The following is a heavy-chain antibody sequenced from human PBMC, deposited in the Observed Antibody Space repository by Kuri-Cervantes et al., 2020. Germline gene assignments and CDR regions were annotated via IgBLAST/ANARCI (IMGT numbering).Heavy chain of an antibody. Sequence: ASVKVSCKASGYTFTSYGISWVRQAPGQGLEWMGWISAYNGDTNYAQKLQGRVTMTTDTSTSTAYMELRSLRSEDTAVYYCAKVGGSHDAFDIWGQGTRVTVSS. D-gene: IGHD3-16*01. J-gene: IGHJ3*02. CDR3: AKVGGSHDAFDI. V-gene: IGHV1-18*01. CDR2: ISAYNGDT. CDR1: GYTFTSYG.